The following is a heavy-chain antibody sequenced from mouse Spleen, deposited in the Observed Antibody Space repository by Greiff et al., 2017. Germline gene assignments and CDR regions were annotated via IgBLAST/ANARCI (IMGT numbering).Heavy chain of an antibody. CDR2: ISSGGDYI. CDR1: GFTFSSYA. D-gene: IGHD1-1*01. Sequence: EVKLVESGEGLVKPGGSLKLSCAASGFTFSSYAMSWVCQTPEKRLEWVAYISSGGDYIYYADTVKGRFTISRDNARNTLYLQMSSLKSEDTAMYYCTRVYYYGSSLYYFDYWGQGTTLTVSS. J-gene: IGHJ2*01. CDR3: TRVYYYGSSLYYFDY. V-gene: IGHV5-9-1*02.